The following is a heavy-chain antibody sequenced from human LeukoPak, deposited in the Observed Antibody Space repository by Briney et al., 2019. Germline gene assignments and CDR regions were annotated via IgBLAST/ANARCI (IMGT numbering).Heavy chain of an antibody. J-gene: IGHJ6*02. V-gene: IGHV3-74*01. CDR3: ARDVVSIAAAGLPSVASPYYGTDG. CDR2: INTDGSFT. D-gene: IGHD6-13*01. CDR1: GFTFGSYW. Sequence: GGSLRLSCAASGFTFGSYWMNWVRQAPGKGLVWVSRINTDGSFTNYADSVRGRFTISRDNAKNTLYLQMNSLRAEDTAVYYCARDVVSIAAAGLPSVASPYYGTDGWSQGTTVTVSS.